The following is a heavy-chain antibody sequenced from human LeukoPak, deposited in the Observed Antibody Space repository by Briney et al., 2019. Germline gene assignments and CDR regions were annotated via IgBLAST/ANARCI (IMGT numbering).Heavy chain of an antibody. Sequence: SVKVSCKASGGTFSSYAISWVRQAPGQGLEWMGGIIPIFGTANYAQKFQGRVTITADKSTSTAYMELSSLRSEDTAVYYCARVGGYYYGSGSAPGWFDPWGQGTLVTVSS. CDR2: IIPIFGTA. J-gene: IGHJ5*02. V-gene: IGHV1-69*06. D-gene: IGHD3-10*01. CDR3: ARVGGYYYGSGSAPGWFDP. CDR1: GGTFSSYA.